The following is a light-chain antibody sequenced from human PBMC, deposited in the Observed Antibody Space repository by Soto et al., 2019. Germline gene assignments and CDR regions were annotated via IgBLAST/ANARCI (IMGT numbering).Light chain of an antibody. CDR1: QSVSSRY. Sequence: EIVLTQSTGTRSLTPGERATLSCRASQSVSSRYLAWCRQRSGQAPRLLIYGSFSSATGIPDRFSGRGSGTDFTLTISRLEPDDFAVYYWQQYGRLITFGQGTLLEIK. CDR2: GSF. CDR3: QQYGRLIT. J-gene: IGKJ5*01. V-gene: IGKV3-20*01.